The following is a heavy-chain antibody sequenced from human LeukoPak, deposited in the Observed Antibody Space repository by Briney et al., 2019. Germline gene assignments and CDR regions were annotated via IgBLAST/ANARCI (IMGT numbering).Heavy chain of an antibody. V-gene: IGHV3-7*01. CDR1: GFTFTAYA. J-gene: IGHJ4*02. D-gene: IGHD3-16*01. Sequence: GGSLRLSCAASGFTFTAYAMSWFRQTPERGLEWVANIHDDGIVTHYVDSVKGRFTISRDNARNSVNLQLNSLRVEDTALYYCARGRGWVDHWGQGTLVTVSS. CDR3: ARGRGWVDH. CDR2: IHDDGIVT.